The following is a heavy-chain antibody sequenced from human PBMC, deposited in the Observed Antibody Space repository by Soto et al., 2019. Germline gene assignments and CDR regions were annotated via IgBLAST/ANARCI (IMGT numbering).Heavy chain of an antibody. D-gene: IGHD1-26*01. CDR3: AAFFRSDSGSCHFDY. CDR1: GFTFTSSA. J-gene: IGHJ4*02. Sequence: SVKVSCKASGFTFTSSAVQWVRQARGQRLEWIGWIVVGSGNTNYAQKFQERVTITRDMSTSTAYMELSSMRSEDTAVYYCAAFFRSDSGSCHFDYWGQGTLVTVSS. CDR2: IVVGSGNT. V-gene: IGHV1-58*01.